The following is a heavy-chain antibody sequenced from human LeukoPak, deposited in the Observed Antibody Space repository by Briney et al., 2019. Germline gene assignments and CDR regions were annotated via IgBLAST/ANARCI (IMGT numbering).Heavy chain of an antibody. J-gene: IGHJ4*02. V-gene: IGHV4-39*07. CDR1: GGSISSSSYY. CDR2: IYHSGST. Sequence: SETLSLTCTVSGGSISSSSYYWGWIRQPPGKGLEWIGSIYHSGSTYYNPSLKSRVTISVDTSKNQFSLKLSSVTAADTAVYYCARDCSGSRCYSGLEYWGQGTLVTVSS. D-gene: IGHD2-15*01. CDR3: ARDCSGSRCYSGLEY.